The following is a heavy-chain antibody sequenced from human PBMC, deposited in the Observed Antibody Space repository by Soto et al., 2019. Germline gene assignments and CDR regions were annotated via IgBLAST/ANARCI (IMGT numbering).Heavy chain of an antibody. V-gene: IGHV1-2*02. J-gene: IGHJ4*02. CDR3: ARVFTMFRGAPRPFGY. D-gene: IGHD3-10*01. CDR2: INPNSGGT. CDR1: GYTFTGYY. Sequence: QVQLVQSGAEVKKPGASVKVSCKASGYTFTGYYMHWVRQAPGQGLEWMGWINPNSGGTNYAQKFQGRVTRTGDTSISTAYREWSRLRSDDRALYYCARVFTMFRGAPRPFGYWGKGPRVTVSS.